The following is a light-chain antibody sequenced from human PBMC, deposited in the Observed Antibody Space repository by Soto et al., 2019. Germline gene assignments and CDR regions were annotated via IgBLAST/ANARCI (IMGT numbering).Light chain of an antibody. CDR3: QQSYSTHAIT. Sequence: DIQMTQSPSSLSASVGERVTITCRASQSISSYLNWYQRKPGKAPKLLIYAASSLQSGVPSRFSGSGSGTDFTLTISSLQPEDFATYYCQQSYSTHAITFGQGTRLEIK. V-gene: IGKV1-39*01. CDR2: AAS. CDR1: QSISSY. J-gene: IGKJ5*01.